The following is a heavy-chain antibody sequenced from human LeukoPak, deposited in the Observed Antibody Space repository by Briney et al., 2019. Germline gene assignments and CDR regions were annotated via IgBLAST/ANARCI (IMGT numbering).Heavy chain of an antibody. V-gene: IGHV3-33*01. D-gene: IGHD3-16*01. CDR1: GLTFSNYG. CDR3: ARDGAHYDLDV. Sequence: PGGSLRLSCAASGLTFSNYGMHCVRQAPGKGLEWVARIWNDGSTTEYSDSMKGRFTVSRDDSKSALYLQMNSLRVEDTAVYYCARDGAHYDLDVWGQGTMVSVSS. CDR2: IWNDGSTT. J-gene: IGHJ3*01.